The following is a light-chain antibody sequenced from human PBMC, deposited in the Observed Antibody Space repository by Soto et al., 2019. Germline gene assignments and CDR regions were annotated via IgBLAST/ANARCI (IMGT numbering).Light chain of an antibody. CDR1: SSTIGPGYD. CDR2: GDS. CDR3: QSYDRSLSASVV. J-gene: IGLJ2*01. V-gene: IGLV1-40*01. Sequence: QSVLTQPPSVSGAPGQRVIISCTGSSSTIGPGYDVHWYQQLPGTAPKLLIFGDSHRPSGLPGRFSGSKSGTSASLAITGLTAEDEADYYCQSYDRSLSASVVFGGGTKVTVL.